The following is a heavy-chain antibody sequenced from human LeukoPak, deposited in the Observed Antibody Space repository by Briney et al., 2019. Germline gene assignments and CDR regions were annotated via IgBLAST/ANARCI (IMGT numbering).Heavy chain of an antibody. D-gene: IGHD6-19*01. CDR2: ISCDGSNK. CDR3: ARSSGWYSRFDY. CDR1: GFTFSSYA. J-gene: IGHJ4*02. V-gene: IGHV3-30*04. Sequence: PGGSLRLSCAASGFTFSSYAMHWVRQAPGKGLEWVAVISCDGSNKYYADSVKGRFTISRDNSKNTLYLQMNSLRAEDTAVYYCARSSGWYSRFDYWGQGTLVTVSS.